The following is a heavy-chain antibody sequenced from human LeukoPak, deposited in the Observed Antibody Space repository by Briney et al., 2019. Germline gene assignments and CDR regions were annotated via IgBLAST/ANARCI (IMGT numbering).Heavy chain of an antibody. V-gene: IGHV3-48*03. CDR1: GFTFSTYE. CDR2: ISSSGRSI. J-gene: IGHJ4*02. D-gene: IGHD5-12*01. CDR3: AREVLSDNDSPY. Sequence: GRSLRLSCAASGFTFSTYEMNWVRQAPGKGLEWVSYISSSGRSIYYADSVKGRFTISRDNAKNSLYLQMNSLRAEDTAVYYCAREVLSDNDSPYWGQGTLVTVSS.